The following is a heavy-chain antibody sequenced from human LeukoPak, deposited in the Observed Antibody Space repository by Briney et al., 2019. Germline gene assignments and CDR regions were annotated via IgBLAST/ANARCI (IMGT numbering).Heavy chain of an antibody. CDR2: IYYGGST. Sequence: SETLSLTCTVSGGSISTYYWSWIRQPPGKRLEWIGYIYYGGSTNYNPSLKSRVTISVDTSKNRFFLKLSSVTAADTAIYYCAREGLGYSGYDSKWGQGTLVTVSS. CDR3: AREGLGYSGYDSK. J-gene: IGHJ4*02. CDR1: GGSISTYY. V-gene: IGHV4-59*01. D-gene: IGHD5-12*01.